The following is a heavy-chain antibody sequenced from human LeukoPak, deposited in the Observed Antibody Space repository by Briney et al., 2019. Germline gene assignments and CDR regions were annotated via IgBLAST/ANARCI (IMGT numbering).Heavy chain of an antibody. CDR1: GFTFSSYA. J-gene: IGHJ4*02. CDR2: ISGSGGST. D-gene: IGHD6-13*01. V-gene: IGHV3-23*01. CDR3: AKGSVHGSSWD. Sequence: GXXRLSCAASGFTFSSYAMSGVRQAPGKGLEGVSAISGSGGSTYYADSVKGGFTISRENSKKTLYLQMNSLRPEDTAVYYCAKGSVHGSSWDWGQGTLVTVSS.